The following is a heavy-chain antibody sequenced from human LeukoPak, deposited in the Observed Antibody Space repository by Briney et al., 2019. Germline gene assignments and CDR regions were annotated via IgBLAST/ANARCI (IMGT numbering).Heavy chain of an antibody. D-gene: IGHD3-9*01. J-gene: IGHJ3*02. CDR2: INTNTGNP. V-gene: IGHV7-4-1*02. CDR3: ARDIELRYFDWLPRRGAFDI. CDR1: GYTFRNYA. Sequence: ASVKVSCKASGYTFRNYAINWVRQAPGQGLEWMGWINTNTGNPTYAQGFTGRFVFSLDTSVSTAYLQISSLKAEDTAVYYCARDIELRYFDWLPRRGAFDIWGQGTMVTVSS.